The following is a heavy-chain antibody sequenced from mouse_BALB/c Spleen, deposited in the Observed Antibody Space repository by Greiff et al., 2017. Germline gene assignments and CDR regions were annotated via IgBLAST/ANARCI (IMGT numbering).Heavy chain of an antibody. J-gene: IGHJ4*01. V-gene: IGHV5-6-4*01. Sequence: DVHLVESGGGLVKPGGSLKLSCAASGFPFSSYTMSWVRQTPEKRLEWVATISSGGSYTYYPDSVKGRFTISRDNAKNTLYLQMSSLKSEDTAMYYCTRAFGYDVGYAMDYWGQGTSVTVSS. CDR1: GFPFSSYT. CDR2: ISSGGSYT. D-gene: IGHD2-2*01. CDR3: TRAFGYDVGYAMDY.